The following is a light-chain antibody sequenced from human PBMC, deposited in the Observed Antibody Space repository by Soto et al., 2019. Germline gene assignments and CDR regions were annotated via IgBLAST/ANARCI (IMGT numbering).Light chain of an antibody. Sequence: AIQMTQSPSSLSPSVGDRVTITCRASQGTRNDLGWYQQKPGKAPKLLIYAASSLQIWAPSRFSRSGSGSDFTHTISSLQPEDFETYDCLHDFIYPRTFGQGTKVQIK. CDR3: LHDFIYPRT. J-gene: IGKJ1*01. CDR2: AAS. V-gene: IGKV1-6*01. CDR1: QGTRND.